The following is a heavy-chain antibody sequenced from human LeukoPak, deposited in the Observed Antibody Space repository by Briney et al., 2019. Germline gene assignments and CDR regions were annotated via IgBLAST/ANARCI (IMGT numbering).Heavy chain of an antibody. V-gene: IGHV1-2*02. CDR2: ISPNSGGT. CDR1: GFTFSGCY. CDR3: ARYFYDSSGSSSDAFDI. J-gene: IGHJ3*02. D-gene: IGHD3-22*01. Sequence: ASVKVSCKASGFTFSGCYMHWVRQAPGQGLEWMAWISPNSGGTNYVQKFQGRVTMTRDTSMSTAYMELSRLRSDDSAVYYCARYFYDSSGSSSDAFDIWGQGTMVTVSS.